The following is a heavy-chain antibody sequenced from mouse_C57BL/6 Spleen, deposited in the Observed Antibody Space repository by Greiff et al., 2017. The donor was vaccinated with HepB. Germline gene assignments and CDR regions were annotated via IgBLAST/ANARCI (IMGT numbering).Heavy chain of an antibody. V-gene: IGHV1-39*01. CDR2: INPNYGTT. J-gene: IGHJ3*01. Sequence: EVQLQQSGPELVKPGASVKISCKASGYSFTDYNMNWVKQSNVKSLEWIGVINPNYGTTSYNQKFKGKATLTVDQSYSTAYMQLTSLTSEDSAVYYCASSDYYGSSPSWFAYWGQGTLVTVSA. CDR3: ASSDYYGSSPSWFAY. CDR1: GYSFTDYN. D-gene: IGHD1-1*01.